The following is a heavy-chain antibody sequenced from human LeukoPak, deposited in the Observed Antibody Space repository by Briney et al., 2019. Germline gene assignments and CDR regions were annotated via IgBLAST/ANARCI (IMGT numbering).Heavy chain of an antibody. D-gene: IGHD1-26*01. CDR1: GGSFSGYY. J-gene: IGHJ5*02. CDR2: IYYSGST. CDR3: ARCYGGSWNWFDP. V-gene: IGHV4-31*11. Sequence: SETLSLTCAVYGGSFSGYYWSWIRQHPGKGLEWIGYIYYSGSTYYNPSLKSRVTISVDTSKNQFSLKLSSVTAADTAVYYCARCYGGSWNWFDPWGQGTLVTVSS.